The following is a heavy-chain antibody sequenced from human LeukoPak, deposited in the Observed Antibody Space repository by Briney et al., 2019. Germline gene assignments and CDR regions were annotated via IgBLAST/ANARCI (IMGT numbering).Heavy chain of an antibody. D-gene: IGHD6-19*01. J-gene: IGHJ4*02. CDR3: ATSQSSVAGIVGD. V-gene: IGHV3-11*04. CDR1: GFTFSDYF. CDR2: ISGSGSNK. Sequence: KPGGPLRLSCAVSGFTFSDYFMTWIRQAPGKGLEWVSYISGSGSNKYYADSVKGRFTISRDNAKNSLYLQMNSLRVEDTAVYYCATSQSSVAGIVGDWGQGTLVTVSS.